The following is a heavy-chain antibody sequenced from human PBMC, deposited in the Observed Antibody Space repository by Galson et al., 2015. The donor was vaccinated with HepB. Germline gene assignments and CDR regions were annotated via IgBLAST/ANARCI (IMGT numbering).Heavy chain of an antibody. CDR3: ARDLGLTPGDY. CDR1: GFTFSSYG. V-gene: IGHV3-33*01. Sequence: SLRLSCAASGFTFSSYGMHWVRQAPGKGLEWVAVIWYDGSNKYYADSVKGRFTISRDNSKNTLYLQMNSLRAEDTAVYYCARDLGLTPGDYWGQGTLVTVSS. CDR2: IWYDGSNK. J-gene: IGHJ4*02.